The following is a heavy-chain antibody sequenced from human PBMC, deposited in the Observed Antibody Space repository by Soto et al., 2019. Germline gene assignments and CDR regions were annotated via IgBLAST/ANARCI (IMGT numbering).Heavy chain of an antibody. CDR3: AKGGSGSYSNAFDL. J-gene: IGHJ3*01. V-gene: IGHV4-39*01. CDR1: GGSISSSSYY. Sequence: SETLSLTCTVSGGSISSSSYYWGWIRQPPGKGLEWIGSIYYSGSTYYNPSLKSRVTISVDTSKNQFSLKLSSVTAADTAVYYCAKGGSGSYSNAFDLWGQGTMVTVS. CDR2: IYYSGST. D-gene: IGHD3-10*01.